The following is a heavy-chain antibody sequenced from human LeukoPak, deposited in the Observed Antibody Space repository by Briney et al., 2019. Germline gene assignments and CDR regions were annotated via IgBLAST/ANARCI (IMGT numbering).Heavy chain of an antibody. CDR3: ARDPYYYGSGSYWRPFFFDY. CDR2: IRYDGSNK. Sequence: GGSLRLSCAASEFTFNSYGMHWVRQAPGKGLEWVAFIRYDGSNKYYADSVKGRFTISRDISKNTLYLQMNSLRAEDTAVYYCARDPYYYGSGSYWRPFFFDYWGQGTLVTVSS. V-gene: IGHV3-30*02. J-gene: IGHJ4*02. CDR1: EFTFNSYG. D-gene: IGHD3-10*01.